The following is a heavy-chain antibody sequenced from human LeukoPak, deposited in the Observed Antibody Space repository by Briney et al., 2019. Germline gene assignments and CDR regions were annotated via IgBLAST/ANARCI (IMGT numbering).Heavy chain of an antibody. D-gene: IGHD2-2*01. CDR1: SYSITSSYSSTSSYY. J-gene: IGHJ4*02. CDR3: ARDVPSGHFDY. CDR2: INHSGIT. V-gene: IGHV4-38-2*02. Sequence: SETLSLTCDVSSYSITSSYSSTSSYYWGWIRQPPGKGLEWIGSINHSGITFYNPSLKSRVTISVDTSKNQFSLKLTSVTAADTAFYYCARDVPSGHFDYWGQGALIIVSS.